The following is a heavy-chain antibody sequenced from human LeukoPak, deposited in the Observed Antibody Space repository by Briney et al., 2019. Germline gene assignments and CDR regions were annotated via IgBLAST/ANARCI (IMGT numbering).Heavy chain of an antibody. V-gene: IGHV3-48*04. CDR1: GYTFSSHG. CDR2: ISSSSSTI. D-gene: IGHD1-26*01. Sequence: GGSLRLSCAASGYTFSSHGLTWVRQAPGKGLEWVSYISSSSSTIYYADSVKGRFTISRDNAKNSLYLQMNSLRAEDTAVYYCARGRGAADYWGQGTLVTVSS. J-gene: IGHJ4*02. CDR3: ARGRGAADY.